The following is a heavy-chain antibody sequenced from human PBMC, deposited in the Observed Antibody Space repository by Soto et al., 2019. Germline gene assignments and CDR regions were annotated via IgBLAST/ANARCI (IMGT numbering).Heavy chain of an antibody. J-gene: IGHJ6*02. D-gene: IGHD3-9*01. Sequence: QVQLVESGGGVVQPGRSLRLSCAASGFTFSSYGMHWVRQAPGKGLEWVAVIWYDGSNKYYADSVKGRFNISRDNSKNTLYLQMNSLRAEDTAVYYCARERDYDILTGDYYYYGMDVWGQGTTVTVSS. CDR2: IWYDGSNK. CDR3: ARERDYDILTGDYYYYGMDV. V-gene: IGHV3-33*01. CDR1: GFTFSSYG.